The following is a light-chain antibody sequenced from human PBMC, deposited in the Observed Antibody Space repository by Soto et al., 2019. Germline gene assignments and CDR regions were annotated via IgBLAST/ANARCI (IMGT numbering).Light chain of an antibody. Sequence: DIVMTQSPDSLAVSLGERATINCKSSQSVLYSSNNKNYLAWYQQKPGQPPKLLISWASTRESGVPDRFSASGSGTDFTLTISSLQAEDVAVVYCQQYYSSPTFGQGTKLEIK. CDR3: QQYYSSPT. CDR2: WAS. V-gene: IGKV4-1*01. CDR1: QSVLYSSNNKNY. J-gene: IGKJ2*01.